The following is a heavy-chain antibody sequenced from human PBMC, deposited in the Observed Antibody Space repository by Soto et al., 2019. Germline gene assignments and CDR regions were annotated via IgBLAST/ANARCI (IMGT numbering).Heavy chain of an antibody. V-gene: IGHV4-59*12. CDR1: GGSIRSYY. Sequence: SETLSLTCTVRGGSIRSYYWSWIRQPPGKGLEWIGYIYYSGSTNYNPPLKSRVTISVDTSKNQFSLKLSSVTAADTAVYYCARVGGINWFDPWGQGTLVTVS. D-gene: IGHD3-16*01. CDR2: IYYSGST. J-gene: IGHJ5*02. CDR3: ARVGGINWFDP.